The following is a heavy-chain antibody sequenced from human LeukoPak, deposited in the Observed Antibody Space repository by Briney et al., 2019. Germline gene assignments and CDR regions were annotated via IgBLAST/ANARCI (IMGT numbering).Heavy chain of an antibody. Sequence: ASVKVSCKASGYTFTDYYMHWVRQAPGQGLEWMGRINPNSGDTSFAQKFRGRVTMTRDTSVNTAYMELGGLTSDDTAIYYCARDSRVADDYWGQGTLVTVSS. D-gene: IGHD2-15*01. CDR1: GYTFTDYY. J-gene: IGHJ4*02. CDR3: ARDSRVADDY. CDR2: INPNSGDT. V-gene: IGHV1-2*06.